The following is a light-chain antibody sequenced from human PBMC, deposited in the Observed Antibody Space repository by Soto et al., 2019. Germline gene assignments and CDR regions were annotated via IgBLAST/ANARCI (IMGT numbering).Light chain of an antibody. CDR2: YDS. CDR3: QVWEATGDQVV. Sequence: SSELTQPPSVSVAPGETARISCGGNNVGSRSVHWYQQKPGQAPFLVIYYDSDRPSGIPERFSGSNSGNTATLIISRVEAGDEADDYCQVWEATGDQVVFGGGAKLTVL. CDR1: NVGSRS. V-gene: IGLV3-21*01. J-gene: IGLJ2*01.